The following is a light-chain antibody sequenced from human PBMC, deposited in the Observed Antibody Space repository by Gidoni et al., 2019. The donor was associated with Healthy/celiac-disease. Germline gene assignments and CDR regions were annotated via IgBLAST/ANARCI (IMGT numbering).Light chain of an antibody. CDR3: QQRSNWLWA. Sequence: EIVLTQSPATLSLSPGDRATLSCRASQSVSSYLAWYQQKPGQAPRLLIYDASKRATGIPARFSGSGSGTDFTLTISSLEPEDFAVYYCQQRSNWLWAFGQGTKVEIK. CDR1: QSVSSY. J-gene: IGKJ1*01. V-gene: IGKV3-11*01. CDR2: DAS.